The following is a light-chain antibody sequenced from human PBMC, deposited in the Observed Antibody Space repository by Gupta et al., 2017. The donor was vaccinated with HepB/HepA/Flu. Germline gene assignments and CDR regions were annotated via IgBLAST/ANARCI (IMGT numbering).Light chain of an antibody. Sequence: DIVMTKSPATLSVSPGERATLHCRASQNVGHNLAWYQQKFGQAPRLLIYGASPRATGIPARFRCSGSGREFTLTISSLQSEDFAVYYCQQYSKCHLTFGQGTRLEIK. CDR1: QNVGHN. CDR3: QQYSKCHLT. V-gene: IGKV3-15*01. J-gene: IGKJ5*01. CDR2: GAS.